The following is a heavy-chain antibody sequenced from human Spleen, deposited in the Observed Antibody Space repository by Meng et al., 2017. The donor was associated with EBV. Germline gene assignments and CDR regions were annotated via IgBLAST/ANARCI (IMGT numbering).Heavy chain of an antibody. CDR1: GNTLTSYD. Sequence: GVKVKKLGAPVKVSCKASGNTLTSYDINWVRQATGQGLEWMGWMNPNSGNTGYAQKFQGRVTMTRNTSISTAYMELSSLRSEDTAVYYCARVRSGSGYYYAGYWGQGTLVTVSS. V-gene: IGHV1-8*01. CDR3: ARVRSGSGYYYAGY. D-gene: IGHD3-22*01. J-gene: IGHJ4*02. CDR2: MNPNSGNT.